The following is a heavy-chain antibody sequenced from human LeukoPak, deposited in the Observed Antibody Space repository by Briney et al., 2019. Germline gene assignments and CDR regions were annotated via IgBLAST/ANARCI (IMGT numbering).Heavy chain of an antibody. J-gene: IGHJ4*02. CDR2: LIENGATT. CDR1: GFTFSSHA. CDR3: VKDYQVGNSPAFGDY. D-gene: IGHD1-26*01. V-gene: IGHV3-23*01. Sequence: GGSLRLSCAASGFTFSSHAMSWVRRAPGKGLEWVSSLIENGATTYYADSVKGRFTISRDNSRNTMYLQMNILRVEDTAVYYCVKDYQVGNSPAFGDYWGQGTLVTISS.